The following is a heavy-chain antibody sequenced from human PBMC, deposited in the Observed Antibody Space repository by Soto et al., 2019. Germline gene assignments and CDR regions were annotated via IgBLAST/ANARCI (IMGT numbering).Heavy chain of an antibody. Sequence: QVQLQESGPGLVKPSQTLSLTCTVSGVSINSGGYYWSWIRQHPGKGLEWIGYIYYTGGTYYNPSLKSRVTMSLDTSKNQFSLKLTSVTAADTAVYYCARGSQLERDAIDLWGQGTMITVSS. V-gene: IGHV4-31*03. J-gene: IGHJ3*01. CDR2: IYYTGGT. D-gene: IGHD1-1*01. CDR3: ARGSQLERDAIDL. CDR1: GVSINSGGYY.